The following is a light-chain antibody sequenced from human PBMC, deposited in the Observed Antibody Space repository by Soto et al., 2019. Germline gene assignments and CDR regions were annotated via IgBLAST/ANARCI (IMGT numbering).Light chain of an antibody. J-gene: IGKJ1*01. CDR3: KQYNTWLWT. Sequence: EVVMTQSPATLSVSPGERVTLSCRASQSINAHLAWYQQKPGQAPRLLIHGASTRATGIPARFSGSGFGTEFILTISSRQSEDVAVSYCKQYNTWLWTFGEGTKVEIQ. CDR2: GAS. V-gene: IGKV3-15*01. CDR1: QSINAH.